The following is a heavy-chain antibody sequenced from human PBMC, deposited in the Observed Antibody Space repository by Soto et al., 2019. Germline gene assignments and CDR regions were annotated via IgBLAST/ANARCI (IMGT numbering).Heavy chain of an antibody. V-gene: IGHV4-34*01. CDR2: INPSGST. Sequence: LQQWGAGLLKPSETLSITCAVCGGSFSGYYWSWIRQPPGKGLEWIGEINPSGSTNYTPSLKRRVTMSGDTPKNQFSLKPTSVTAADTAVYYCARGRDGGAANWGQGTLVTVSS. J-gene: IGHJ4*02. CDR1: GGSFSGYY. CDR3: ARGRDGGAAN. D-gene: IGHD4-17*01.